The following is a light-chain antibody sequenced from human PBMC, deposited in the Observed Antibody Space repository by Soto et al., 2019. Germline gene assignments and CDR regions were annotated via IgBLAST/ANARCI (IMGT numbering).Light chain of an antibody. V-gene: IGKV3-20*01. J-gene: IGKJ5*01. CDR3: QQYGTTIT. CDR2: GAT. Sequence: EVVWTRSPGTLSLSPGESATLPCGPSKSVSSRYLARYQQNPGQAPRLLIAGATTRGTGVTDRFSGSGSGTDFTLIIRGLEHEAFAVYYCQQYGTTITFGQGTRVEIK. CDR1: KSVSSRY.